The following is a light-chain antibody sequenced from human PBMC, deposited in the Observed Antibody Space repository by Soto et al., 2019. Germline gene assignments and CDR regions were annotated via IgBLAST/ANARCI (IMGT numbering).Light chain of an antibody. V-gene: IGKV3-15*01. J-gene: IGKJ1*01. CDR3: QQYNNWPRT. CDR2: GAS. Sequence: EIVITQSPSTLSVSPLERATLSCRASQSIASNLAWYQQRPGQAPRLLISGASTRATGIPARFSGSVSGTEFTLTISSLQSEDFAIYYCQQYNNWPRTFGQGTKVDIK. CDR1: QSIASN.